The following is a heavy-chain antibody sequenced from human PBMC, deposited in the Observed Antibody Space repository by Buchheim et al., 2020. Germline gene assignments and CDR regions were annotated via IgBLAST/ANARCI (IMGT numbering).Heavy chain of an antibody. CDR1: GFTFSSYS. J-gene: IGHJ5*02. V-gene: IGHV3-21*01. CDR2: ISSSSYI. D-gene: IGHD2-2*01. CDR3: ARDRVQQVPAAARFDP. Sequence: EVQLVESGGGLVKPGGSLRLSCAASGFTFSSYSMNWVRQAPGKGLEWVSSISSSSYIYYADSVKGRFTISRDNAKNSLYLQMNSLRAEDTAVYYCARDRVQQVPAAARFDPWGQGTL.